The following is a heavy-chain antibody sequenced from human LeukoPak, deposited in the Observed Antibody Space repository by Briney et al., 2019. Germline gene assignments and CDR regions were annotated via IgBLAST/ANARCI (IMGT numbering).Heavy chain of an antibody. J-gene: IGHJ4*02. CDR2: MYTSGST. Sequence: SQTLSLTCTVSGGSINGGTYYWSWIRQPAGKGLEWIGRMYTSGSTNYNPSLESRVTISVDTSKNQFSLKLSSVTAADTAVYYCARGEKGSSSGSINYWGQGTLVTVSS. D-gene: IGHD6-6*01. CDR3: ARGEKGSSSGSINY. V-gene: IGHV4-61*02. CDR1: GGSINGGTYY.